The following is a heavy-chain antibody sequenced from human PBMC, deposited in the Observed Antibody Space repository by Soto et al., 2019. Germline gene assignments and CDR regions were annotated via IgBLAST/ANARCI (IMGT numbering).Heavy chain of an antibody. V-gene: IGHV3-48*01. CDR3: ARDIVVGPAAIGGWDYYYYMDV. D-gene: IGHD2-2*01. Sequence: EVQLVESGGGLVQPGGSLRLSCAASGFTFSSYSMNWVRQAPGKGLEWVSYISSSSSTIYYADSVKGRFTISRDNAKNTMYLKMSSLRAEDTAVYYCARDIVVGPAAIGGWDYYYYMDVWGKGTTVTVSS. J-gene: IGHJ6*03. CDR2: ISSSSSTI. CDR1: GFTFSSYS.